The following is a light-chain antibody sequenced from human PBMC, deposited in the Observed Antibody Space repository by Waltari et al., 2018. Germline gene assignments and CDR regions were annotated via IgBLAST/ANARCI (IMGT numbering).Light chain of an antibody. V-gene: IGLV3-1*01. CDR3: QGWDKTTGV. J-gene: IGLJ1*01. CDR1: QLGDKY. CDR2: RNT. Sequence: SYEVTQPLSVSVSPGQTASITCSGDQLGDKYVCWYQQKPGQSPVLVIYRNTKRPSGIPERFSGSNSGNTATLTICGTQALDEADYYCQGWDKTTGVFGTGTKVTVL.